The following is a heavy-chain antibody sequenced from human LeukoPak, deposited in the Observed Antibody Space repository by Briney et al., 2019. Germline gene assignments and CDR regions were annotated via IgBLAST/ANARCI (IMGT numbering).Heavy chain of an antibody. J-gene: IGHJ4*02. V-gene: IGHV3-23*01. CDR3: ARRHYDILTGYYSLDY. CDR2: ISGSGGST. Sequence: GGSLRLSCAASGFTFSSYAMSWVRQAPGKGLEWGSAISGSGGSTYYADSVKGRFTISRDNSKNTLYLQMNSLRAKDTAVYYCARRHYDILTGYYSLDYWGQGTLVTVSS. CDR1: GFTFSSYA. D-gene: IGHD3-9*01.